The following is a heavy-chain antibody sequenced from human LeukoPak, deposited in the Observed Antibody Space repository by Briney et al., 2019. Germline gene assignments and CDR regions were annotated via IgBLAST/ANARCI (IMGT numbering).Heavy chain of an antibody. J-gene: IGHJ6*03. CDR2: INHSGST. V-gene: IGHV4-34*01. CDR3: TRGVRDGYNSREGFFRFRTMKKDYMGV. D-gene: IGHD5-24*01. CDR1: GGSFSTYY. Sequence: SETLSLTCAVYGGSFSTYYWSWIRQPPGKGLEWLGVINHSGSTNYNPSLKRRVTISVDTSKNQFSLKVSSVTAADTAVNYCTRGVRDGYNSREGFFRFRTMKKDYMGVWGKGTTVTVSS.